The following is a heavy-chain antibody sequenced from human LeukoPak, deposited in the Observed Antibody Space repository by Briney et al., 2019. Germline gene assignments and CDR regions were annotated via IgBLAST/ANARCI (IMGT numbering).Heavy chain of an antibody. V-gene: IGHV4-59*01. D-gene: IGHD3-3*01. CDR3: ARAADRITIFGVVPNWFDP. CDR1: GGSISSYY. CDR2: IYYSGST. J-gene: IGHJ5*02. Sequence: PSETLSLTCTVSGGSISSYYWSWIRQPPGKGLEWIGYIYYSGSTNYNPSLKSRVTISVDTSKNQFSLKLSSVTAADTAVYYCARAADRITIFGVVPNWFDPWGQGTLVTVSS.